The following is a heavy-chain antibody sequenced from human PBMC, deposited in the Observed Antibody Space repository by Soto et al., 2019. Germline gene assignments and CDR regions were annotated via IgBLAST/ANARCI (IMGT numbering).Heavy chain of an antibody. CDR1: GFTFSNYA. Sequence: QVQLVESGGGVVQPGRSLRLSCAASGFTFSNYAMHWVRQAPGKGLEWVAVISYDGSNKYYADSVKGRFTISRDNSKNTLYLQMNSLRAEDTAVYYCARERSDTFSLYYYYGMDVWGQGTTVTVSS. CDR3: ARERSDTFSLYYYYGMDV. J-gene: IGHJ6*02. V-gene: IGHV3-30-3*01. D-gene: IGHD3-3*02. CDR2: ISYDGSNK.